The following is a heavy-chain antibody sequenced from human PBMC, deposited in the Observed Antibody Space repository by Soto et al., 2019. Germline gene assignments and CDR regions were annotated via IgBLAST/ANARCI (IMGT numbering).Heavy chain of an antibody. CDR2: INHSGST. Sequence: PSETLSLTCAVYGGSFSGYYWSWIRQPPGKGLEWIGEINHSGSTNYNPSLKSRVTISVDTSKNQFSLKLSSVTAADTAVYYCARGSSMSSSWENNWFDPWGQGTLVTVSS. CDR1: GGSFSGYY. D-gene: IGHD6-13*01. J-gene: IGHJ5*02. CDR3: ARGSSMSSSWENNWFDP. V-gene: IGHV4-34*01.